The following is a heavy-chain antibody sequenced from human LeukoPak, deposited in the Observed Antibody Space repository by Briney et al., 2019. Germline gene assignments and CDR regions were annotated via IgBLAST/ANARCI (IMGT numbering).Heavy chain of an antibody. CDR3: AGVSLPTYYFDY. CDR1: GFTFSNAW. Sequence: PGGSLRLSCAASGFTFSNAWMSWVRQAPGKGLEWVGRIKSKTDGGTTDYAAPVKGRFTISRDDSKNTLYLQMNSLKTEDTAVYYCAGVSLPTYYFDYWGQGTLVTVSS. CDR2: IKSKTDGGTT. J-gene: IGHJ4*02. V-gene: IGHV3-15*01. D-gene: IGHD3-10*01.